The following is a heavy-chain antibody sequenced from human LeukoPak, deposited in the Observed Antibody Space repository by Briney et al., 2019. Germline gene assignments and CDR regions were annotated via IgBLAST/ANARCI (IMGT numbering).Heavy chain of an antibody. Sequence: ASVKVSCKSSGYTFTSYYMHWVRQPPGQGLEWMGIINPSGGSTSYAQKFQGRVTMTRDTSTSTVYMELSSLRPDDTAVYYCARPRIAAAGKNWFDPWGQGTLVTVSS. CDR3: ARPRIAAAGKNWFDP. J-gene: IGHJ5*02. V-gene: IGHV1-46*01. D-gene: IGHD6-13*01. CDR1: GYTFTSYY. CDR2: INPSGGST.